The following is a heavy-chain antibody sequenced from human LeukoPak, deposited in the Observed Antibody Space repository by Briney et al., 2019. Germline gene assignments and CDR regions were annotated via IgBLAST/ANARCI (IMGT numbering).Heavy chain of an antibody. CDR1: GGSISSYY. V-gene: IGHV4-4*07. Sequence: SETLSLTCTVSGGSISSYYWSWIRQPAGKGLEWIGRIYTSGSTNYNPSLKSRVTISVDTSKNQFSLKLSSVTAADTAVYYCARGTLRYFDWSPGGWFDPWGQGTLVTVSS. CDR2: IYTSGST. CDR3: ARGTLRYFDWSPGGWFDP. J-gene: IGHJ5*02. D-gene: IGHD3-9*01.